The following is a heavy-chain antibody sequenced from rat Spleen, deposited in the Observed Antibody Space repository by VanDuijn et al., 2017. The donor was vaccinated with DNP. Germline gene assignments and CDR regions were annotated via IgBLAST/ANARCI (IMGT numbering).Heavy chain of an antibody. J-gene: IGHJ2*01. Sequence: EVQLQESGPGLVRPSQSLSLTCSVTGYSITSNYWGWIRKFPGNKMEYIGHISYSGSTNYNPSLKSRISITRDTSKNHFFLHLNSVTSEDTATYYCARWTRYFDYWGQGVMVTVSS. D-gene: IGHD1-7*01. CDR3: ARWTRYFDY. V-gene: IGHV3-1*01. CDR2: ISYSGST. CDR1: GYSITSNY.